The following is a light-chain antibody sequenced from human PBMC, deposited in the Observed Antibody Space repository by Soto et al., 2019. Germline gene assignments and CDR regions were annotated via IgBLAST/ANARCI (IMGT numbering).Light chain of an antibody. Sequence: EIVLTQSPGTLSLSPGERATLSCRASQSVSSSYLAWYQQKPGQAPRLLIYGASSRATGIPDRLSGSGSGTEFTLTIRRLEPEDFAVYYCQQYGSSPLTFGGGTKVEIK. CDR2: GAS. CDR1: QSVSSSY. V-gene: IGKV3-20*01. J-gene: IGKJ4*01. CDR3: QQYGSSPLT.